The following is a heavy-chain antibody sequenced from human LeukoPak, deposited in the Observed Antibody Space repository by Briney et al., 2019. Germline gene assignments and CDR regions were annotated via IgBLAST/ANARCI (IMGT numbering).Heavy chain of an antibody. V-gene: IGHV1-2*02. CDR3: ARTWIQVWCPDFDY. J-gene: IGHJ4*01. CDR2: INPNSGGT. D-gene: IGHD5-18*01. Sequence: ASVKVSCKASGYTFTDYYMHWVRQAPGQGLEWMGWINPNSGGTNYAQKFQGRVTMTRDTSITTAYMELSGLRSDDTAVYYCARTWIQVWCPDFDYWGQDPWSPSPQ. CDR1: GYTFTDYY.